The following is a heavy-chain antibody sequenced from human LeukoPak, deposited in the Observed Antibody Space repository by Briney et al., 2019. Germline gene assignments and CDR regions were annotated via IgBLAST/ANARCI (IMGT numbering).Heavy chain of an antibody. CDR3: ARGPLVPHYDFWSGYYYFDY. D-gene: IGHD3-3*01. V-gene: IGHV4-39*07. J-gene: IGHJ4*02. CDR2: IYYSGST. CDR1: GGSISSSSYY. Sequence: SETLSLTCTVSGGSISSSSYYWGWIRQPPGKGLEWIGSIYYSGSTYYNPSLKSRVTISVDTSKNQFSLKLSSVTAADTAVCYCARGPLVPHYDFWSGYYYFDYWGQGTLVTVSS.